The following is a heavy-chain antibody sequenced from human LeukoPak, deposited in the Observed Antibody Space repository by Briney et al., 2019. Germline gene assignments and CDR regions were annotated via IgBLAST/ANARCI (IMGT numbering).Heavy chain of an antibody. D-gene: IGHD2-8*01. J-gene: IGHJ6*03. CDR1: GFTFSNYG. V-gene: IGHV3-30*02. CDR3: ANQGMVKLRAGSHYYYYMDV. CDR2: IHYDGSNI. Sequence: GGSLRLSCAASGFTFSNYGMHWVRQAPGKGLEWVAFIHYDGSNIYYADSVKGRFTLSRDNSKNTLYLQMNSLRPDDTAVYYCANQGMVKLRAGSHYYYYMDVWGKGTTVTVSS.